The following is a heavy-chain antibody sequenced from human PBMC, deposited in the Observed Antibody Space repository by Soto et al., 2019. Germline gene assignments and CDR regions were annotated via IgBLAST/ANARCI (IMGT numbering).Heavy chain of an antibody. Sequence: GASVKVSCKASGGTFSSYTISWVRQAPGQGLEWMGRIIPILGIANYAQKFQGRVTITADKSTSTAYMELSSLRSEDTAVYYCARDDYSSSWPYYYYGMDVWGQGTTVTVSS. CDR3: ARDDYSSSWPYYYYGMDV. CDR2: IIPILGIA. V-gene: IGHV1-69*04. CDR1: GGTFSSYT. D-gene: IGHD6-13*01. J-gene: IGHJ6*02.